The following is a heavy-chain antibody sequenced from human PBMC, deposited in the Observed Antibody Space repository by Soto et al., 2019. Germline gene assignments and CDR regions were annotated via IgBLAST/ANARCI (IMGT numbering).Heavy chain of an antibody. CDR1: GFTFNNYA. D-gene: IGHD1-26*01. J-gene: IGHJ4*02. V-gene: IGHV3-23*01. Sequence: GGSLRLSCAASGFTFNNYAMSWVRQAPGKGPEWVATISNKGGKTYYADSVKGRFTISRDIYTDTLHRQMGSLRAEDTAVYYCAKDQIWEVPHFFDYWGPGTLVTVSS. CDR2: ISNKGGKT. CDR3: AKDQIWEVPHFFDY.